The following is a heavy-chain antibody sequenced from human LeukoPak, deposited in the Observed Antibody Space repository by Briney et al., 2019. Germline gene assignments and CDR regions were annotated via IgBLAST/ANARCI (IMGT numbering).Heavy chain of an antibody. CDR2: IKQDGSEK. D-gene: IGHD5/OR15-5a*01. CDR1: GFTFSSYW. CDR3: ATYNSVNAREFQY. Sequence: GGSQRLSCAASGFTFSSYWMGWVRQAPGKGLEWVANIKQDGSEKYYVDSVKGRFTISRDNAKNSLYLQMNSLGGDDTAIYYCATYNSVNAREFQYWGQGTLVTVPS. J-gene: IGHJ1*01. V-gene: IGHV3-7*01.